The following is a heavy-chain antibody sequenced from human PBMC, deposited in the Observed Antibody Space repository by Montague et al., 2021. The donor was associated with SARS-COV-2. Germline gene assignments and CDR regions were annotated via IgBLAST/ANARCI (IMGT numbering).Heavy chain of an antibody. CDR2: IYHSGNT. CDR3: ARTGYSSGWHSFDY. J-gene: IGHJ4*02. Sequence: SETLSLTCAVSGGSISSSNWWSWVRQPPGKGLEWIGEIYHSGNTNYNPSLKSRVSISVDKSKNQFSLKLSSVTAADTAVYYCARTGYSSGWHSFDYWGQGTLVTVSS. D-gene: IGHD6-19*01. CDR1: GGSISSSNW. V-gene: IGHV4-4*02.